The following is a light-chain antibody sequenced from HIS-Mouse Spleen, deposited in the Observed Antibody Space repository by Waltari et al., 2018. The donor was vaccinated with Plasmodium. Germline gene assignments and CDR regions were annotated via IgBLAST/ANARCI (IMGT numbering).Light chain of an antibody. Sequence: QSVLTQPPSVSAAPGQKVTISCSGSRSTIRNNYVSWYQQLPGTAPKLTMYDNNNRPARIPDRFSGSKSGTSATLGITGLQTGDEADYYCGTWDSSLSAGVVFGGGTKLTVL. CDR2: DNN. CDR1: RSTIRNNY. CDR3: GTWDSSLSAGVV. V-gene: IGLV1-51*01. J-gene: IGLJ2*01.